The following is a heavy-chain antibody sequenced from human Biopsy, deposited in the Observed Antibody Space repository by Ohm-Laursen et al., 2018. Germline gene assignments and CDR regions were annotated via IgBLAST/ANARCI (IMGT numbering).Heavy chain of an antibody. CDR3: ARVGSGWAPFDK. Sequence: PGTLSLTCPVSGHSARSGYYWGWIRQAPGKTLEWLGNIFKDGDTHYNPSLRSRLIISIDTSKNQFSLMMTSVSGADTAVYFCARVGSGWAPFDKWGPGTLVTVSS. V-gene: IGHV4-38-2*02. CDR1: GHSARSGYY. J-gene: IGHJ4*02. CDR2: IFKDGDT. D-gene: IGHD6-19*01.